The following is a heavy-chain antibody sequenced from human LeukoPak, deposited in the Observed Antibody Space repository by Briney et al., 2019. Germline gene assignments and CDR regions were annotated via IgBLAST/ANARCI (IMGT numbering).Heavy chain of an antibody. CDR1: GGSFSGYY. Sequence: SETLSLTCAVYGGSFSGYYWSWIRQPPGKGLEWIGEINHSGSTNYNPSLKSRVTISVDTSKNQFSLKLSSVTAADTAVYYCARPTVDYWGQGTLVTVST. CDR2: INHSGST. V-gene: IGHV4-34*01. CDR3: ARPTVDY. J-gene: IGHJ4*02.